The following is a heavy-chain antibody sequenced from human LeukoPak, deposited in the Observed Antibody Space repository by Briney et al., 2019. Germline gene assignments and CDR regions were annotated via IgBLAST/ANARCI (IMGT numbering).Heavy chain of an antibody. CDR3: ARDDDDSSGFGGY. D-gene: IGHD3-22*01. Sequence: GGSLRLSCAASGFTFSSYAMHWVRQAPGKGLEWVAVISYDGSNKYYADSVKGRFTISRDNSKNTLYLQMNSLRAEDTAVYYCARDDDDSSGFGGYWGQGTLVTVSS. CDR2: ISYDGSNK. J-gene: IGHJ4*02. CDR1: GFTFSSYA. V-gene: IGHV3-30-3*01.